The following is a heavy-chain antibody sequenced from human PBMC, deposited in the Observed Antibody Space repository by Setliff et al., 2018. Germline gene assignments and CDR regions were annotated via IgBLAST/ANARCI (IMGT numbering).Heavy chain of an antibody. CDR1: GDSISGDY. CDR2: IHYSGST. Sequence: SETLSLTCTVSGDSISGDYWSWIRQPPGKGLEWIGFIHYSGSTNYNPSLKSRVTISLDAPKNQFSLKINSVTAADTAVYYCARDQDGRGPAADYWGQGTLVTVSS. CDR3: ARDQDGRGPAADY. J-gene: IGHJ4*02. V-gene: IGHV4-59*12. D-gene: IGHD2-2*01.